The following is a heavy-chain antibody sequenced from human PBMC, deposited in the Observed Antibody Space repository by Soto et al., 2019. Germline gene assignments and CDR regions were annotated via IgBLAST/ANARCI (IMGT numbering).Heavy chain of an antibody. CDR3: ARDISLSNPHFDY. Sequence: QVQLVESGGGVVQPVRSLRLSCAASGFTFSSYGMHWVRQAPGKGLEWVAVIWYDGSNKYYADSVKGRFTISRDNSKNTLYLQMNSLRAEDTAVYYCARDISLSNPHFDYWGQGTLVTVSS. CDR2: IWYDGSNK. V-gene: IGHV3-33*01. J-gene: IGHJ4*02. D-gene: IGHD4-4*01. CDR1: GFTFSSYG.